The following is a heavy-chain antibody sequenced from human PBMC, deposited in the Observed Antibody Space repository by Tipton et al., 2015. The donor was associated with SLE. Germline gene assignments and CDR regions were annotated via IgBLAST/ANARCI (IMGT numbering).Heavy chain of an antibody. J-gene: IGHJ5*02. Sequence: TLSLTCSVSGGSISTTDHYWGWIRQPPGKGLEWIGSVFYSGNTYYNESLQSRVTISIDTSKNHFSLKLYSVTAAVTAVYYCAREDSSSWFYTRFDPWGQGTLVTVSS. D-gene: IGHD2-2*02. V-gene: IGHV4-39*07. CDR2: VFYSGNT. CDR3: AREDSSSWFYTRFDP. CDR1: GGSISTTDHY.